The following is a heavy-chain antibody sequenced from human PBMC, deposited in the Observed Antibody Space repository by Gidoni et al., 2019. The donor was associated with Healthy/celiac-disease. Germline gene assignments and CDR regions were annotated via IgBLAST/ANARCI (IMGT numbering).Heavy chain of an antibody. CDR2: IYCNDDK. Sequence: QITLKESGPTLVKPTQTLTLTCTFSGFSLSTSGVGVGWIRTPPGKAMEWLARIYCNDDKRYSPSLKSRFTITKDTSKNQVVLTMTNMDPVDTATYYCAHRLRRYYDFWSGYYTGLLAGGMDVWGQGTTVTVSS. D-gene: IGHD3-3*01. CDR1: GFSLSTSGVG. J-gene: IGHJ6*02. V-gene: IGHV2-5*01. CDR3: AHRLRRYYDFWSGYYTGLLAGGMDV.